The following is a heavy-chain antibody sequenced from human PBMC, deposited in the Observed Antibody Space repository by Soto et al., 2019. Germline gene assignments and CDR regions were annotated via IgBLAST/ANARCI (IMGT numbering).Heavy chain of an antibody. J-gene: IGHJ3*02. D-gene: IGHD1-7*01. CDR3: AREINWNXALWSSSVASAFDI. V-gene: IGHV6-1*01. CDR1: GDSVSSNSAA. Sequence: PSQTLSLTCAISGDSVSSNSAAWNWIRQSPSRGLEWLGRTYYRSKWYNDYAVSVKSRITINPDTSKNQFSLQLNSVTPEDTAVYYCAREINWNXALWSSSVASAFDIWGQGTMVTVSS. CDR2: TYYRSKWYN.